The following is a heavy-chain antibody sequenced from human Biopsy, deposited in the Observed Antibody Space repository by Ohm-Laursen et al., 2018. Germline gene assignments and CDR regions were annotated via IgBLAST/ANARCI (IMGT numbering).Heavy chain of an antibody. Sequence: TLSLTCTVSGGSFTGHYWTWIRQPPGKGLEWIGHISHTGYTSYKSSLKSRVTISLDTSRKHFSLKLTSVTAADTAVYYCARESALAGDFDSWGQGTLVTVSS. CDR1: GGSFTGHY. CDR3: ARESALAGDFDS. V-gene: IGHV4-59*11. J-gene: IGHJ4*02. CDR2: ISHTGYT. D-gene: IGHD6-19*01.